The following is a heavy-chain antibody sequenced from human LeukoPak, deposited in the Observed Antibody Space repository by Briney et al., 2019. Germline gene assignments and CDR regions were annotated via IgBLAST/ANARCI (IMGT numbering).Heavy chain of an antibody. V-gene: IGHV3-43*02. CDR1: GFTFDDYA. CDR2: ISGDGGST. D-gene: IGHD3-9*01. Sequence: PGGSLRLSCAASGFTFDDYAMHWVRQAPGKGLEWVSLISGDGGSTYYADSVKGRFTISRDNSKNSLYLQMNSLRTEDTALYYCAKDSTYDILTGYYKNYYYYGMDVWGQGTTVTVSS. CDR3: AKDSTYDILTGYYKNYYYYGMDV. J-gene: IGHJ6*02.